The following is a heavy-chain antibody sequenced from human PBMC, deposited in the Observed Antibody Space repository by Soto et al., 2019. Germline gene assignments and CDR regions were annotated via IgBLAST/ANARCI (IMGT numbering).Heavy chain of an antibody. V-gene: IGHV3-30-3*01. J-gene: IGHJ4*02. CDR3: ARDGSRYCSGGSCYSEDY. D-gene: IGHD2-15*01. Sequence: QVQLVESGGGVVQPGRSLRLSCAASGFTFSSYAMHWVRQAPGKGLEWVAVISYDGSNKYYADSVKGRFTISRDNSKNSLYLQMNSLRAEDTAVYYCARDGSRYCSGGSCYSEDYWGQGTLVTVSS. CDR2: ISYDGSNK. CDR1: GFTFSSYA.